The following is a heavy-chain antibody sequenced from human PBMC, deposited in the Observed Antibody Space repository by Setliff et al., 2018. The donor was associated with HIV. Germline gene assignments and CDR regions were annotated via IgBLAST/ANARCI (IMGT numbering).Heavy chain of an antibody. CDR1: GGSISSHY. CDR2: IYYSGST. Sequence: PSETLSLTCTVSGGSISSHYWSWIRQPPGKGLEWIGNIYYSGSTYYNPSLKSRVTISVDTSKNQFSLKLRSVTAADTAVYYCARYCSSTTCYPRNFDYWGQGTLVTVSS. V-gene: IGHV4-59*04. D-gene: IGHD2-2*01. CDR3: ARYCSSTTCYPRNFDY. J-gene: IGHJ4*02.